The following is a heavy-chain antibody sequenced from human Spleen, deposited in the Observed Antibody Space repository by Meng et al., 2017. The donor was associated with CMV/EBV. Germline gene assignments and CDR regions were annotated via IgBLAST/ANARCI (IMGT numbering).Heavy chain of an antibody. CDR3: ARETDCSSTTCRRGNLDYLDH. J-gene: IGHJ4*02. V-gene: IGHV3-7*01. Sequence: LSLTCAASGFTFSTYWMTWVRQPPGKGLEWVANIRQDGGETYYVDSVKGRFTVSRDNAKKSLFLQMNSLRADDTAVYYCARETDCSSTTCRRGNLDYLDHWGQGTLVTVSS. CDR1: GFTFSTYW. D-gene: IGHD2-2*01. CDR2: IRQDGGET.